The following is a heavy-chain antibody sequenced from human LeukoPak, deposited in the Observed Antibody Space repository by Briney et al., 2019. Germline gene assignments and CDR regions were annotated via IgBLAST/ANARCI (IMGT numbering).Heavy chain of an antibody. CDR2: IYYSGST. D-gene: IGHD2-21*02. CDR3: ARFFSRLRKRFDP. CDR1: GGSISSGGYY. Sequence: SETLSLTCTVSGGSISSGGYYWSWIRQHPGKGLEWIGYIYYSGSTYYNPSLKSRVTISVDTSKNQFSLKLSSVTAADTAVYYCARFFSRLRKRFDPWGQGTLVTVSS. V-gene: IGHV4-31*03. J-gene: IGHJ5*02.